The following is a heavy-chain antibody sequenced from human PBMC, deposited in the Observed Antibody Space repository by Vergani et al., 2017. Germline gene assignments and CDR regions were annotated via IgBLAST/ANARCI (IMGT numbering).Heavy chain of an antibody. CDR3: VKGGYSSCWYGFDY. CDR2: ISSNGGST. J-gene: IGHJ4*02. D-gene: IGHD6-19*01. V-gene: IGHV3-64D*06. CDR1: GFTFSSYA. Sequence: EVQLVESGGGLVQPGGSLRLSCSASGFTFSSYAMYWVRQAPGKGLECVSAISSNGGSTDYADSVKVRFPISRDNSKNTLYLQMSSLRAEDTAVYYCVKGGYSSCWYGFDYWGQGSLVTVSS.